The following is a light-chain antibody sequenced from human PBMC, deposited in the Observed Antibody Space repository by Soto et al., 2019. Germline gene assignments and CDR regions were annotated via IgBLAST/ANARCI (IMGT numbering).Light chain of an antibody. V-gene: IGLV4-69*01. CDR2: LHSDGSH. Sequence: QSVLPQSHSASASLGASVKLTCTLSSGHSNYAIAWHQQQSEKGPRYLMKLHSDGSHSKGDVIPDRFSGSSSGAERYLNISRLQSEDEADYYSQTWGSGIVVFGRGTKVTVL. CDR3: QTWGSGIVV. CDR1: SGHSNYA. J-gene: IGLJ2*01.